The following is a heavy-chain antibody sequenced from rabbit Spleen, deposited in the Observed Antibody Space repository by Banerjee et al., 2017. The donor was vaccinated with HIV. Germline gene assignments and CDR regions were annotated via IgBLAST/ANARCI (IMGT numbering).Heavy chain of an antibody. J-gene: IGHJ2*01. D-gene: IGHD3-1*01. CDR1: GFSFSSCYY. Sequence: QSLEESGGDLVKPGASLTLTCTASGFSFSSCYYMCWVRQAPGKGLEWIACIDAGSSAFTYFASWAKGRFTISQTSSTTVTLQMTSLTAADTATYFCARDKEPGIWGYDIDLWGPGTLVTVS. CDR3: ARDKEPGIWGYDIDL. V-gene: IGHV1S40*01. CDR2: IDAGSSAFT.